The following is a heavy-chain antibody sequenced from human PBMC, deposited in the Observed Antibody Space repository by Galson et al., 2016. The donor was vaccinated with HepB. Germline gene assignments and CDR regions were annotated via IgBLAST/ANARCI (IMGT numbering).Heavy chain of an antibody. CDR1: GFTFSNYG. Sequence: SLRLSCAASGFTFSNYGMTWVRQTPGKGLELVSGISSSSINTYYADSVKGRFTVSRDNSKSTLYLQMNNLRVEDKAVYYCAKAEGGVWFGEPFFDYWGQGTLVTVSS. CDR3: AKAEGGVWFGEPFFDY. V-gene: IGHV3-23*01. J-gene: IGHJ4*02. CDR2: ISSSSINT. D-gene: IGHD3-10*01.